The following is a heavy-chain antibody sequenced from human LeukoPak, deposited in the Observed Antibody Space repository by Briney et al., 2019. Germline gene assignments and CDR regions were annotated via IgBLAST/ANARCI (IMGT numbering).Heavy chain of an antibody. V-gene: IGHV4-61*09. CDR1: GGSISSGSYC. J-gene: IGHJ4*02. D-gene: IGHD3-10*01. CDR2: IHTSGST. Sequence: TSSETLSLTCTVSGGSISSGSYCWSWIRQPAGKGLEWIGHIHTSGSTNYNPSLKSRVTISVDTSKNQFSLKLSSVTAADTAVYYCAREDGLLWFGELLREFDYWGQGTLVTVSS. CDR3: AREDGLLWFGELLREFDY.